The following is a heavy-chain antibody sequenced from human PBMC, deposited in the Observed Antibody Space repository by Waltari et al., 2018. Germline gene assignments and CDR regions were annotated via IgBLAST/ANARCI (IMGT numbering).Heavy chain of an antibody. J-gene: IGHJ6*02. CDR2: ISYDGSNK. V-gene: IGHV3-30-3*01. Sequence: QVQLVESGGGVVQPGRSLRLSCAASGFTFSSYAMHWVRQAPGKGLEWVAVISYDGSNKYYADSVKGRFTISRDNSKNTLYRQMNSVRAEDTAVYYGARETAYCGGDCYYYGMDVWGQGTTVTVSS. CDR3: ARETAYCGGDCYYYGMDV. D-gene: IGHD2-21*01. CDR1: GFTFSSYA.